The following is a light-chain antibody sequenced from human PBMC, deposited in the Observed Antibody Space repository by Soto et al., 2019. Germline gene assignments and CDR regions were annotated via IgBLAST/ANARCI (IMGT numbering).Light chain of an antibody. Sequence: DIQLTQSPSFRSASVGDRVPITCRARQGLSSDLAWYQQKPGKAPKLLIYAASTLQSGVPSRFSGSGSGTEFTLTLSSLQPEDFATYSCQQLNSYRITLGQGTRLEIK. CDR2: AAS. J-gene: IGKJ5*01. CDR1: QGLSSD. V-gene: IGKV1-9*01. CDR3: QQLNSYRIT.